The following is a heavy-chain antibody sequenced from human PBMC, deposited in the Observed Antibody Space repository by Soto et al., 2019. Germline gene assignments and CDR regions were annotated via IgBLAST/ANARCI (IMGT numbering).Heavy chain of an antibody. Sequence: QVQLVESGGGVVHPGRSLRLSCAPSGFSFSDFGMHWVRQAPGKGLEWVAAISHDGSNQYYGDSVKGRFSISRDHSNNRLYLQMNTLKVEDSAIYFCAKETRSRAVTATRVNGMDVW. V-gene: IGHV3-30*18. CDR2: ISHDGSNQ. J-gene: IGHJ6*01. CDR3: AKETRSRAVTATRVNGMDV. CDR1: GFSFSDFG. D-gene: IGHD2-21*02.